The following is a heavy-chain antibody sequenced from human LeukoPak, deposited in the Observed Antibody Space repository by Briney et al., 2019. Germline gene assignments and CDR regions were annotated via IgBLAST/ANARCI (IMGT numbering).Heavy chain of an antibody. V-gene: IGHV3-64*01. D-gene: IGHD6-13*01. CDR3: ARSSSWYESSPTDY. CDR1: GFTFSSYA. CDR2: ISSNGGST. J-gene: IGHJ4*02. Sequence: GGSLRLSCAASGFTFSSYAMHWVRQAPGKGLEYVSAISSNGGSTYYANSVKGRFTISRDNSKNTLYLQMGSLRAEDVAVYYCARSSSWYESSPTDYWGQGTLVTVSS.